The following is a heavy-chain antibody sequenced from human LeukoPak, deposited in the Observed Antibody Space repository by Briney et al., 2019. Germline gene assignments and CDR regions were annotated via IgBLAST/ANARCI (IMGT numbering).Heavy chain of an antibody. CDR3: ARRNCGGDCYYNDAFDI. V-gene: IGHV3-7*03. CDR1: GFTFSSYW. Sequence: GGSLRLSCAASGFTFSSYWMSWVRQAPGKGLEWVANIKQDGSEKYYVDSVKGRFTISRDNAKNSPYLQMNSLRAEDTAVYYCARRNCGGDCYYNDAFDIWGQGTMVTVSS. J-gene: IGHJ3*02. D-gene: IGHD2-21*02. CDR2: IKQDGSEK.